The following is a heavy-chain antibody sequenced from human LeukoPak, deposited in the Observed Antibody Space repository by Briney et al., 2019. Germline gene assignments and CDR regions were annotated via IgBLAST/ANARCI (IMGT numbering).Heavy chain of an antibody. CDR1: GFTLSSHW. J-gene: IGHJ3*02. V-gene: IGHV3-7*01. Sequence: GESLRLSCAASGFTLSSHWMSWVRQVPGKGLEPVAHTKHGESETYYVDTVRGLFIISRDKAKNSLYLQMNSLRVEDTAVYHCVRGPTDFDASDIWGHGTLVTVSS. CDR3: VRGPTDFDASDI. CDR2: TKHGESET.